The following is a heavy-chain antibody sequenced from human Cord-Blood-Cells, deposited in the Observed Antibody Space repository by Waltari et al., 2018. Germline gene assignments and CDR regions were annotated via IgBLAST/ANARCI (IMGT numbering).Heavy chain of an antibody. V-gene: IGHV4-34*01. CDR1: GGSFSGYY. Sequence: QVQLQQWGAGLLKPSETLSLTCAVYGGSFSGYYWSRIRQPPGTGLEWIGEVNHSGSNNYNPSLKSRVTISVDTSKNQFSLKLSSVTAADTAVYYCARALPRGWLRLGGWFDPWGQGTLVTVSS. D-gene: IGHD5-12*01. J-gene: IGHJ5*02. CDR2: VNHSGSN. CDR3: ARALPRGWLRLGGWFDP.